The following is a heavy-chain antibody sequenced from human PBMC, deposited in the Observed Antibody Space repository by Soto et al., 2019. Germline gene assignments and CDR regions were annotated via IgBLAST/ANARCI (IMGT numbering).Heavy chain of an antibody. CDR3: ARGLEGRYSSSWYFFYYGMDV. CDR1: GGSFSCYY. J-gene: IGHJ6*02. D-gene: IGHD6-13*01. Sequence: PSETLSLTCAVYGGSFSCYYWSWIRQPPGKGLEWIGEINHSGSTNYNPSLKSRVTISVDTSKNQFSLKLSSVTAADTAVYYCARGLEGRYSSSWYFFYYGMDVWGQGTTVTVSS. CDR2: INHSGST. V-gene: IGHV4-34*01.